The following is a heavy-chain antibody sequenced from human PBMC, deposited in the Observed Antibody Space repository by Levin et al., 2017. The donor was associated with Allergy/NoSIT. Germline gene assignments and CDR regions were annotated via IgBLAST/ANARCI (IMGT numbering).Heavy chain of an antibody. D-gene: IGHD4-17*01. CDR2: ISGSGGST. V-gene: IGHV3-23*01. CDR1: GFTFSSYA. Sequence: GESLKISCAASGFTFSSYAMSWVRQAPGKGLEWVSAISGSGGSTYYADSVKGRFTISRDNSKNTLYLQMNSLRAEDTAVYYCAKDGAGDYDYWGQGTLVTVSS. CDR3: AKDGAGDYDY. J-gene: IGHJ4*02.